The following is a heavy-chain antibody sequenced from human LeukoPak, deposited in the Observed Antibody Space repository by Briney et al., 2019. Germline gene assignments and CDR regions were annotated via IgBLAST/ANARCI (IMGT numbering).Heavy chain of an antibody. D-gene: IGHD5-12*01. CDR2: INHSGST. CDR3: AREGGYSGYDPNYYYYYMDV. Sequence: SETLSLTCAVYGGSFSGYYWSWIRQPPGKGLEWIGEINHSGSTNYNPSLKRRVTISVDTSKNQFSLKLSSVTAADTAVYYCAREGGYSGYDPNYYYYYMDVWGKGTTVTVSS. J-gene: IGHJ6*03. CDR1: GGSFSGYY. V-gene: IGHV4-34*01.